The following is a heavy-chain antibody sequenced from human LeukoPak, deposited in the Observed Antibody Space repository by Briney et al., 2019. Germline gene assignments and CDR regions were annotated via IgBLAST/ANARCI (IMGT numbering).Heavy chain of an antibody. CDR1: GYTFTGYY. D-gene: IGHD4-17*01. CDR3: ARHHESYKYYGDYLNCFDP. CDR2: INPNSGST. V-gene: IGHV1-2*06. J-gene: IGHJ5*02. Sequence: ASVKVSCKASGYTFTGYYIHWVRQAPGQGLEWMGRINPNSGSTNYTQKFQGRVTMTRDTSISTAYMELRRLTSDDTAVYYCARHHESYKYYGDYLNCFDPWGQGTLVTVSS.